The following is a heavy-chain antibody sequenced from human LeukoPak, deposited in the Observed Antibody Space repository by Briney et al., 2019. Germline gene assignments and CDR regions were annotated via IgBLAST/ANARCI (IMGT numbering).Heavy chain of an antibody. V-gene: IGHV1-2*02. CDR3: ARVWQLMAEYRH. CDR2: INPNCGET. J-gene: IGHJ1*01. Sequence: ASVKVSCKASGYSFSGYHMHWVRQAPGQGLEWMGWINPNCGETKYAQKFQGRVTMTRDTSISTAYVELKSLRFDDTAVYYCARVWQLMAEYRHWGQGTLVTVSS. CDR1: GYSFSGYH. D-gene: IGHD4-23*01.